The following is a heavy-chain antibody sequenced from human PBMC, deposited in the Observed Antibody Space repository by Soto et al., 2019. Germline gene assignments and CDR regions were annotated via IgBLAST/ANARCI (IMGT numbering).Heavy chain of an antibody. CDR3: ARAAAECSSSSGAFDI. CDR2: TYYRSKWYN. D-gene: IGHD6-6*01. J-gene: IGHJ3*02. Sequence: SQTLSLTCAISGDSVSSNSAAWNWIRQSPSRGLEWLGRTYYRSKWYNDYAVSVKSRITINPDTSKNQFSLQLNSVTPEDTAVYYCARAAAECSSSSGAFDIWGQGTMVTVSS. CDR1: GDSVSSNSAA. V-gene: IGHV6-1*01.